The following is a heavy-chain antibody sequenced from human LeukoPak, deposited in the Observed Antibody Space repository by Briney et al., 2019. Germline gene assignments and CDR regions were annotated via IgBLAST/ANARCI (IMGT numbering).Heavy chain of an antibody. CDR1: GFNFASRW. D-gene: IGHD4-23*01. J-gene: IGHJ5*01. V-gene: IGHV3-74*01. CDR2: ISSDGSDT. Sequence: GGSLRLSCAASGFNFASRWMHWVRQLPGKGLVWVSRISSDGSDTTYADSVKGRFTISRDNVKKIVYLQMRSLRVEDTAVYYCARHFDGKGSFDFWGQGTLVTVSS. CDR3: ARHFDGKGSFDF.